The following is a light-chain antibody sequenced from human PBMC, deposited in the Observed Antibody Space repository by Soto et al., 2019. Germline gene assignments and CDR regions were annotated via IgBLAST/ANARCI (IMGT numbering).Light chain of an antibody. Sequence: QSALTQPRSVSGSPGQSVTISCTGTSSDVGGYNFVSWYQQHPGKAPKLMIYDVSKRPSGVPDRFSGPKSGNTASLTISGLQAEDEADYCCCSYAGSYTWVFGTGTKVTVL. CDR3: CSYAGSYTWV. V-gene: IGLV2-11*01. J-gene: IGLJ1*01. CDR2: DVS. CDR1: SSDVGGYNF.